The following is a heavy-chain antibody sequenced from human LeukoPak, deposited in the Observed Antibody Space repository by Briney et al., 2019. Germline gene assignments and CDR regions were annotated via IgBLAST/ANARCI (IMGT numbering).Heavy chain of an antibody. CDR2: VFHTGDT. J-gene: IGHJ4*02. CDR1: GVSISSFY. CDR3: AGHPFATPFDH. V-gene: IGHV4-59*08. Sequence: PSETLSLTCAVSGVSISSFYWSWIRQPPGKGLEWIGYVFHTGDTNSNPSLKSRVTVSLDTFKSQVSLSLTSVTAADTAVYYCAGHPFATPFDHWGRGTLVTVSS.